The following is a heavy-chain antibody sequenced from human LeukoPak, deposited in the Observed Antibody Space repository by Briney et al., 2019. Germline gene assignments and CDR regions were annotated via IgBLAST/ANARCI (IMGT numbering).Heavy chain of an antibody. Sequence: ASVKLSCKVSGYTLTDLYMHWVRQAPGKGLEWMGGFDPEDGETIYAQKFQGRVTMSEDTSTDTAYMELSSLRSEDTAVYYCATVLPLYGSGANWFDPWGQGTLVTVSP. D-gene: IGHD3-10*01. CDR1: GYTLTDLY. V-gene: IGHV1-24*01. CDR2: FDPEDGET. CDR3: ATVLPLYGSGANWFDP. J-gene: IGHJ5*02.